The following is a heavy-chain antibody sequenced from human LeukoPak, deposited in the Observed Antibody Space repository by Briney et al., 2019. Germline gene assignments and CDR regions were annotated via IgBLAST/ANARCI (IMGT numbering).Heavy chain of an antibody. V-gene: IGHV4-59*08. CDR2: IFFSGGT. D-gene: IGHD1-26*01. CDR1: GGSIHAYY. J-gene: IGHJ3*02. CDR3: ARIRDIGSNYGGPDAFDI. Sequence: KPADTLSLTCSVSGGSIHAYYWAWIRQPPGKGLEWLGYIFFSGGTNYNAPLKTRLTMSVDTSKNVCSLTLTSVTAADTAVYFCARIRDIGSNYGGPDAFDIWGQGTAVTVSS.